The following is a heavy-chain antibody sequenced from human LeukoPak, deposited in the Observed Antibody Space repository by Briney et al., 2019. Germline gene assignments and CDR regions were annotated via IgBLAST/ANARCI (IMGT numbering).Heavy chain of an antibody. V-gene: IGHV3-74*01. CDR1: GFTFSSYW. D-gene: IGHD1-26*01. J-gene: IGHJ4*02. Sequence: SGGSLRLSCTASGFTFSSYWMHWVRQAPGRGLVWVSRITSDGSSTSHADSVKGRFTISRDNAKNTLYLQMNSLRAEDTAVYYCSRGVGATDSWGQGTLVTVSS. CDR2: ITSDGSST. CDR3: SRGVGATDS.